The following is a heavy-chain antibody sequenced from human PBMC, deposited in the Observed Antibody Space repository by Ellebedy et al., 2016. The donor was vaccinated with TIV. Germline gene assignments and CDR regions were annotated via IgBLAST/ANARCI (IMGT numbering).Heavy chain of an antibody. CDR2: IKEDGSEK. CDR3: ARFYVSKGWFDP. V-gene: IGHV3-7*01. J-gene: IGHJ5*02. D-gene: IGHD3-10*02. Sequence: GESLKISCAASGFTFSSYWMSWVRQAPGKGPEWVANIKEDGSEKYYVGSVKGRFTISRDNAKNSLYLQMNGLRAEDTAVYYCARFYVSKGWFDPWGQGTLVTVAS. CDR1: GFTFSSYW.